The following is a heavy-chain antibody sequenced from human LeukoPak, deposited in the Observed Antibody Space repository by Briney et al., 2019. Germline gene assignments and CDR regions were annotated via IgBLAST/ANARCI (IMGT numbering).Heavy chain of an antibody. Sequence: GGSLRPSCAASGFIVSGDFMSWVRQAPGKGLEWVSVIYSDGSTYYADSVKGRFTISRDNSKNTLDLQMTGLRAEDTAVYYCARERGRGRDSPWFDYWGQGTLVTVSS. D-gene: IGHD1-26*01. V-gene: IGHV3-53*01. J-gene: IGHJ4*02. CDR1: GFIVSGDF. CDR2: IYSDGST. CDR3: ARERGRGRDSPWFDY.